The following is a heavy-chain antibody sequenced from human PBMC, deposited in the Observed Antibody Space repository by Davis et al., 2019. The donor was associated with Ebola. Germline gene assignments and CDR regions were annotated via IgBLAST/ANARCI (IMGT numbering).Heavy chain of an antibody. Sequence: GGSLRLSCAASAFTFSTRLMHWVRQAPGKGLEGVGLRWHDGSVKYYGGSVKGRFTISRDNSKDSLYLQMTSLTVEDTAVYYCATRFSNSDGALDIWGQGTLVTVSS. CDR2: RWHDGSVK. J-gene: IGHJ3*02. V-gene: IGHV3-33*01. D-gene: IGHD1-7*01. CDR1: AFTFSTRL. CDR3: ATRFSNSDGALDI.